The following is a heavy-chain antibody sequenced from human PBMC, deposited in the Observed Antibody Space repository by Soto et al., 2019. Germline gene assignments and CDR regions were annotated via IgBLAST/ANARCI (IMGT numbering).Heavy chain of an antibody. D-gene: IGHD4-17*01. J-gene: IGHJ4*02. CDR3: ARKGSGDYALDY. V-gene: IGHV2-5*02. CDR1: GFSLSTSGVG. CDR2: IYWDDVK. Sequence: QFTLMESGPTLVKPTQTLTLTCTLSGFSLSTSGVGVGWIRQSPGKALEWLAVIYWDDVKHYSPSLERRLTITTDTSESEVVLTMTNMDPVDTATYYCARKGSGDYALDYWGQGILVTVSS.